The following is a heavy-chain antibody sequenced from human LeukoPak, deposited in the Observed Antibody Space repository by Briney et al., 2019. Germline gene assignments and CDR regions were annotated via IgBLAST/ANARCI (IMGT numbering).Heavy chain of an antibody. CDR2: TWFDGSQK. CDR1: GFSFRDFG. J-gene: IGHJ4*02. CDR3: AKWEGTRQFYFGY. D-gene: IGHD1-26*01. Sequence: GRSLRLSCAVSGFSFRDFGFHWVRQAPGKGLEWVAVTWFDGSQKHYADSVKGRFTISRDNSKNTLYLEMNSLRVEDTAVYYCAKWEGTRQFYFGYWGQGALVTVSS. V-gene: IGHV3-33*06.